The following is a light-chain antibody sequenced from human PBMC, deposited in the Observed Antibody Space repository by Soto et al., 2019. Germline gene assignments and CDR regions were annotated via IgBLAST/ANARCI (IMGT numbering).Light chain of an antibody. Sequence: DIQLTQSPSSLSASVGDRVTITCRVRQGISSCLQCYQQKPGRDPKLLIYSASKLQSGVPYRFSGSGSETDFTLTISGLQPEDVATYYGQRTYDAFTFGPGTKVDIK. CDR3: QRTYDAFT. J-gene: IGKJ3*01. V-gene: IGKV1-27*01. CDR2: SAS. CDR1: QGISSC.